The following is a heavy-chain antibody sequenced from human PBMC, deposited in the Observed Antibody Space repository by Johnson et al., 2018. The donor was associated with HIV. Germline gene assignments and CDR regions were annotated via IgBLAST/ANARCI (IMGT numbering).Heavy chain of an antibody. CDR2: ISYDGSKK. CDR3: AKDWADQDSFDI. CDR1: GLTFSSYG. J-gene: IGHJ3*02. V-gene: IGHV3-30*18. Sequence: QVQLVESGGGVVQPGRSLRLSCAASGLTFSSYGMHWVRQAPGKGLEWVAVISYDGSKKYYAGSVKGRFTISRDNPKNTFYLQMNSLRAEDTAIYYCAKDWADQDSFDIWGQGTMVTVSS. D-gene: IGHD3-16*01.